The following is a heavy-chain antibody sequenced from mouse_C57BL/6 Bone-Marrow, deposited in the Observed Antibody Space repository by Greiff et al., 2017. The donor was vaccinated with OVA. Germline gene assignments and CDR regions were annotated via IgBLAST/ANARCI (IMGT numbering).Heavy chain of an antibody. CDR3: AWDYDY. D-gene: IGHD2-4*01. J-gene: IGHJ2*01. CDR1: GYTFTSYW. CDR2: IYPGSGST. V-gene: IGHV1-55*01. Sequence: VQLQQPGAGLVKPGASVKMSCKASGYTFTSYWITWVKQRPGQGLEWIGDIYPGSGSTNYNEKFKSKATLTVDTPSSTAYMQLSSLTSEDSAVYYCAWDYDYWGQGTTLTVSS.